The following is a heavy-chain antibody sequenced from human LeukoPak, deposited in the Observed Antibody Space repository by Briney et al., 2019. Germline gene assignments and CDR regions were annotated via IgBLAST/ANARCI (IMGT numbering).Heavy chain of an antibody. J-gene: IGHJ6*02. Sequence: GGSLRLSCAASGFSFSSYAMSWVRQAPGKGLEWVSIISFSGGRTYYADSVKGRYTISRDNSKNSLYLQMNSLRAEDTAVYYCAKSAAESKYSFTDVWGQGTTVTVSS. CDR1: GFSFSSYA. D-gene: IGHD6-25*01. CDR2: ISFSGGRT. V-gene: IGHV3-23*01. CDR3: AKSAAESKYSFTDV.